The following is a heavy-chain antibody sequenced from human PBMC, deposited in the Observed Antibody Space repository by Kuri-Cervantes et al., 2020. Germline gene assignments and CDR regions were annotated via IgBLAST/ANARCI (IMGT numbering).Heavy chain of an antibody. CDR2: ISSSSSYI. CDR1: EFTFSTYG. Sequence: GGSLRLSCAVSEFTFSTYGMHWVRQAPGKGLEWVSSISSSSSYIYYADSVKGRFTISRDNAKNSLYLQMNSLRAEDTAVYYCARDYSSSWYTPPIYYYYGMDVWGQGTTVTVSS. CDR3: ARDYSSSWYTPPIYYYYGMDV. D-gene: IGHD6-13*01. J-gene: IGHJ6*02. V-gene: IGHV3-21*01.